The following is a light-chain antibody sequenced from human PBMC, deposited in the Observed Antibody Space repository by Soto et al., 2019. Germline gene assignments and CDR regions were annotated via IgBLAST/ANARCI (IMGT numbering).Light chain of an antibody. CDR3: QQYETSIT. CDR1: QSVVSN. Sequence: VLTQSPASLSVSAGEGATLSCRASQSVVSNLAWFQQKPGQAPRLLIYDASTRATGIPARFSGSGSGTDFTLTISSLQYEFLGVYYYQQYETSITFGQGTRLEIK. CDR2: DAS. V-gene: IGKV3-15*01. J-gene: IGKJ5*01.